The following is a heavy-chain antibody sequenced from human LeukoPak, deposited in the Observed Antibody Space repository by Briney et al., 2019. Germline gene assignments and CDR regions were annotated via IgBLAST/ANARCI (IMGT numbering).Heavy chain of an antibody. CDR3: AKVAKYYYGPETYFFFEH. CDR1: GGSISSYY. CDR2: IYTSGTT. V-gene: IGHV4-4*07. D-gene: IGHD3-10*01. Sequence: PSETLSLTCTVSGGSISSYYWSWIRQPAGQGLEWIGRIYTSGTTHYNPSLKSRVTMSIGTSKNQFSLNLRSVTAADTAVYYCAKVAKYYYGPETYFFFEHWGQGTLVTVSS. J-gene: IGHJ4*02.